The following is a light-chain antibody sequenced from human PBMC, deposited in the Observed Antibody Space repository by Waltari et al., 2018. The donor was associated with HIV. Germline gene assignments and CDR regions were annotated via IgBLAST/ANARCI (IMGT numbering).Light chain of an antibody. V-gene: IGLV1-47*01. J-gene: IGLJ3*02. CDR2: RNY. CDR3: AAWDDRLSGWV. Sequence: QSVLTQPPSASGAPGQTVTISCSGSTSNVETQWVYWYQQLPGTAPKLLIYRNYQRPSGVPDRFSSSKSGASASLIISGLRSEDEADYYCAAWDDRLSGWVFGGGTKLTV. CDR1: TSNVETQW.